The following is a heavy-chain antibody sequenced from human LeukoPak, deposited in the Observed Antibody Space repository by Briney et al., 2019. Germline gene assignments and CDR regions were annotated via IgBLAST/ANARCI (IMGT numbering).Heavy chain of an antibody. CDR1: GFTFSDYY. Sequence: GGSLRLSCAASGFTFSDYYMSWIRQAPGKGLEWVSYISTSGSMIYYADSVKGRFTISRDNAKNSLYLQMNSLRAEDTAVYYCARVRGSYVSDMWGQGTMVTVSS. CDR3: ARVRGSYVSDM. V-gene: IGHV3-11*04. CDR2: ISTSGSMI. D-gene: IGHD3-10*01. J-gene: IGHJ3*02.